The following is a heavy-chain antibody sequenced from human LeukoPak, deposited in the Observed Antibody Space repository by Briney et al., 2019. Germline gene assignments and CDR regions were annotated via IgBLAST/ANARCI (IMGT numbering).Heavy chain of an antibody. Sequence: GGSLRLSCAASGFTFSSYATSWVRQAPGKGLEWVSAISGSGGSTYYADSVKGRFTISRDNSKNTLYLQMNSLRAEDTAVYYCARGAPADGIWYYLDYWGQGTLVTVSS. D-gene: IGHD6-13*01. V-gene: IGHV3-23*01. CDR2: ISGSGGST. CDR1: GFTFSSYA. CDR3: ARGAPADGIWYYLDY. J-gene: IGHJ4*02.